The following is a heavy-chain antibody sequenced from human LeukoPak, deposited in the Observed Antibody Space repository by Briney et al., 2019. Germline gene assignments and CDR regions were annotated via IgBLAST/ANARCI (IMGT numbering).Heavy chain of an antibody. CDR1: GGTFSSYA. J-gene: IGHJ6*03. CDR2: IIPIFGTA. V-gene: IGHV1-69*05. CDR3: ATITGTNIDGDYYYYMDV. D-gene: IGHD1-7*01. Sequence: GASVKVSCKASGGTFSSYAISWVRQAPGQGREWMGGIIPIFGTANYAQKFQGRVTITTDESTSTAYMELSSLRSEDTAVYYCATITGTNIDGDYYYYMDVWGKGTTVTVSS.